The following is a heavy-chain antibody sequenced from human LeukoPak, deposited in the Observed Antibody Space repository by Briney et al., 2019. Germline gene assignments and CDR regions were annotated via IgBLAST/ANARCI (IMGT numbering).Heavy chain of an antibody. Sequence: GASVKVSCKASGYTFTGYYMHWVRQAPGQGLEWMGWINPNSGGTNYAQKLQGRVTMTRDTSISTAYMELSRLRSDDTAVYYCARDRPYCSGGSCYSNWGQGTLVTVSS. CDR1: GYTFTGYY. CDR3: ARDRPYCSGGSCYSN. D-gene: IGHD2-15*01. J-gene: IGHJ4*02. CDR2: INPNSGGT. V-gene: IGHV1-2*02.